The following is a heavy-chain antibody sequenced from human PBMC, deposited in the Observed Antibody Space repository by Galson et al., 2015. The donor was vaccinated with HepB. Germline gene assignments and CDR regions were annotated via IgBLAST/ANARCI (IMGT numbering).Heavy chain of an antibody. D-gene: IGHD6-13*01. CDR1: GFTFSRYA. J-gene: IGHJ4*02. V-gene: IGHV3-33*01. Sequence: SCAASGFTFSRYAMHWVRQAPGKGLECVALRDSVKGRFTISRDYSKSTLYLQMNSLRDEDTAIYYCARSPAAAAFFDFWGQGTLLTVSS. CDR2: R. CDR3: ARSPAAAAFFDF.